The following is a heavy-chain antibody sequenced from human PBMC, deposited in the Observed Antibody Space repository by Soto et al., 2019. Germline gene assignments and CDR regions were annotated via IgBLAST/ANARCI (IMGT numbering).Heavy chain of an antibody. CDR3: ARGLKYYYDSSGYPNILFDY. CDR2: TIPIFGTA. V-gene: IGHV1-69*13. D-gene: IGHD3-22*01. Sequence: SVKVSCKASGGTFSSYAISWVRQAPGQGLEWIGGTIPIFGTANYAQKFQGRATITADESTSTAYMELSSLRSEDTAVYYCARGLKYYYDSSGYPNILFDYWGQGTLVTVSS. CDR1: GGTFSSYA. J-gene: IGHJ4*02.